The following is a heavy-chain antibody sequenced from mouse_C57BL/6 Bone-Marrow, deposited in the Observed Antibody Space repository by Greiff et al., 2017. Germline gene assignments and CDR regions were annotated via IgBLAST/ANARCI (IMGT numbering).Heavy chain of an antibody. V-gene: IGHV1-42*01. Sequence: VQLQQSGPELVKPGASVKISCKASGYSFTGYYMNWVKQSPEKSLEWIGEINPSTGGTTYNQKFKAKATLTVDKSSSTAYMQLKSLTSEDSAVYYCTTGGSPFAYWGQGTLVTVSA. D-gene: IGHD1-1*01. CDR1: GYSFTGYY. J-gene: IGHJ3*01. CDR3: TTGGSPFAY. CDR2: INPSTGGT.